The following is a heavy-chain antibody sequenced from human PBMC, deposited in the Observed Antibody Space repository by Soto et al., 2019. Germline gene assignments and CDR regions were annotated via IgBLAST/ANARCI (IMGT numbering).Heavy chain of an antibody. V-gene: IGHV3-23*01. CDR2: ISGSGGST. CDR3: AKDGPDCSSTSCYVDY. Sequence: GGSLRLSCAASGFTFSSYAMSWVRQAPGKGLEWVSAISGSGGSTYYADSVKGRFTISRDNSKDTLYLQMNSLRAEDTAVYYCAKDGPDCSSTSCYVDYWGQGTLVTVSS. J-gene: IGHJ4*02. D-gene: IGHD2-2*01. CDR1: GFTFSSYA.